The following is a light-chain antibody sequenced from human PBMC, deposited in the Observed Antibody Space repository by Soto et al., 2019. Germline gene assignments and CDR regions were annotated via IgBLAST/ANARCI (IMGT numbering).Light chain of an antibody. J-gene: IGKJ1*01. CDR1: QSVSSY. Sequence: EIVLTQSPGTLSLSPGERATLSCRASQSVSSYLDWYQQKPGQAPRLLIYGASSRATGIPNRFSASGSGTDFTLTISRLEPEDFAVYYCQQYGSSSRTFGQGTKVEIK. CDR3: QQYGSSSRT. V-gene: IGKV3-20*01. CDR2: GAS.